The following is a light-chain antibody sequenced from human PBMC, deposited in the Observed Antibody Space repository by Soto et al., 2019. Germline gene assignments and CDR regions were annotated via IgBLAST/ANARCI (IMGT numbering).Light chain of an antibody. J-gene: IGLJ1*01. Sequence: QSALTQPPSVSGAPGQRVTISCTGSSSNIGARYDVHWYQQLPGTAPKLLIYGNSNRPSGVPDRFSGSKSGTSASLAITGLQAEYEANYSSQSEDYSLTGYVFGTRTKVTV. V-gene: IGLV1-40*01. CDR2: GNS. CDR3: QSEDYSLTGYV. CDR1: SSNIGARYD.